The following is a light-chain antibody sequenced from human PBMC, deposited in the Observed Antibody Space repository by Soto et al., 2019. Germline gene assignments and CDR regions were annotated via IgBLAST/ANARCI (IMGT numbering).Light chain of an antibody. V-gene: IGKV1-5*01. CDR1: QSISSW. CDR2: AAS. Sequence: DIQMTQSPSSLSASVGDRVTITCRASQSISSWLAWYHQKPGKAPKLLIYAASTLQSGVPSRFSGSGSGTDFTLTISCLQSEDFATYYCQQYYSYPRTFGQGTKGDIK. J-gene: IGKJ1*01. CDR3: QQYYSYPRT.